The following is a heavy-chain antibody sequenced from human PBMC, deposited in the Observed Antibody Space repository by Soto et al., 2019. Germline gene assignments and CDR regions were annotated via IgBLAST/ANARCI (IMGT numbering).Heavy chain of an antibody. V-gene: IGHV4-39*06. CDR2: IYYSGTT. CDR1: GVSISSSSYY. CDR3: ARDCIAARPGGPAFVWFDP. Sequence: SETLSLTCSVSGVSISSSSYYWGWIRQPPGKGLEWIGSIYYSGTTFHNPSLKSRVTISVDTSKNQFPLKLSSVTAADTAVYYCARDCIAARPGGPAFVWFDPWGQGTLVTVSS. J-gene: IGHJ5*02. D-gene: IGHD6-6*01.